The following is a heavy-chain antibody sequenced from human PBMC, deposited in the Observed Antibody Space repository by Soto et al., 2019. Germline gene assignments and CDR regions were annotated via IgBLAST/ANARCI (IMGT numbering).Heavy chain of an antibody. CDR3: ARRHTMAGATFDF. J-gene: IGHJ4*02. CDR1: GYTFTSYG. CDR2: ISAYNDVT. Sequence: QVLLVQSGAEVKKPGASLRVSCKASGYTFTSYGLSWVRQAPGQGLEWMGWISAYNDVTDYAQKFQDRVTMTTDRSTNPAYIELKNLTSDDTAVYYCARRHTMAGATFDFWGQGTLVTVSS. V-gene: IGHV1-18*01. D-gene: IGHD3-3*01.